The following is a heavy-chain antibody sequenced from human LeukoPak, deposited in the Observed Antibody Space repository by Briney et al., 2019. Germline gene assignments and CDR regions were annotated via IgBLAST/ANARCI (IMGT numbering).Heavy chain of an antibody. CDR2: ISSSGSTI. CDR1: LFTFSDYY. J-gene: IGHJ6*03. CDR3: AGPSTYSSSYYYYYYYMDV. Sequence: GGSLRLSCAACLFTFSDYYMSWIRQAPGEGLEWVSYISSSGSTIYYADSVKGRFTISRDNAKNSLYLQMNSLRAEDTAVYYCAGPSTYSSSYYYYYYYMDVWGKGTTVTVSS. V-gene: IGHV3-11*01. D-gene: IGHD6-13*01.